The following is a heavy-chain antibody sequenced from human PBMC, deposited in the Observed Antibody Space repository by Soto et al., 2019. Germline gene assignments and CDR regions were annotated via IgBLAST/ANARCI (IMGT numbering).Heavy chain of an antibody. CDR3: ASRISGYYYDSSGLAAFDI. D-gene: IGHD3-22*01. J-gene: IGHJ3*02. V-gene: IGHV1-46*03. Sequence: ASVKVSCKASGYTFTSYYMHWVRQAPGQGLEWMGIINPSGGSTSYAQKFQGRVTMTRDTSTSTVYMELSSLRSEDTAVYYCASRISGYYYDSSGLAAFDIWGQGTMVTVS. CDR2: INPSGGST. CDR1: GYTFTSYY.